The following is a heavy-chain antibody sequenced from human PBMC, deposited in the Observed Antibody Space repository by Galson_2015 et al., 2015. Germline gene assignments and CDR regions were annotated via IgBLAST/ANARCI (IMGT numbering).Heavy chain of an antibody. CDR2: ISSSSSYI. D-gene: IGHD5-12*01. J-gene: IGHJ4*02. CDR3: ARERRGYSGYDQGGDVKSHQNY. Sequence: SLRLSCAASGFTFSSYSMNWVRQAPGKGLEWVSSISSSSSYIYYADSVKGRFTISRDNAKNSLYLQMNSLRAEDTAVYYCARERRGYSGYDQGGDVKSHQNYWGQGTLVTVSS. CDR1: GFTFSSYS. V-gene: IGHV3-21*01.